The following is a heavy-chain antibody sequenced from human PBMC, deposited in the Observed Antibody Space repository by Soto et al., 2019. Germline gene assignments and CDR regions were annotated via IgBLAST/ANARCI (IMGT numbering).Heavy chain of an antibody. CDR3: AKAPQIGGYYYYYYMDV. D-gene: IGHD3-22*01. V-gene: IGHV3-23*01. J-gene: IGHJ6*03. CDR1: GFTFSSYA. Sequence: EVQLLESGGGLVQPGGSLRLSCAASGFTFSSYAMSWVRQAPGKGLEWVSAISGSGGSTYYADSVKGRFTMSRDNSKNTLYLQMNSLRAEDTAVYYCAKAPQIGGYYYYYYMDVWGKGTTVTVSS. CDR2: ISGSGGST.